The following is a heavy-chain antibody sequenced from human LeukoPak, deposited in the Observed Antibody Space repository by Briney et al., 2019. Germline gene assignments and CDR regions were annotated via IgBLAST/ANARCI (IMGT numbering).Heavy chain of an antibody. J-gene: IGHJ5*02. V-gene: IGHV3-7*01. CDR3: ARDRNRDFNRP. CDR2: IKQDGSEK. CDR1: GFTFSSYW. Sequence: GGSLRLSCAASGFTFSSYWMSWVRQAPGKGLEWVANIKQDGSEKYYVGSVKGRFAISRDKAKNSLYLQMNSLRAEDTAVYYCARDRNRDFNRPWGQGTLVTVSS. D-gene: IGHD2/OR15-2a*01.